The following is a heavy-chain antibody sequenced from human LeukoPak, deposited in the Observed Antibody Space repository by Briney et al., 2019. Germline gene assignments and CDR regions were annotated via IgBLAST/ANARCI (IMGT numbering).Heavy chain of an antibody. J-gene: IGHJ3*02. V-gene: IGHV1-18*01. Sequence: GASVKVSCKASGYTFTTYGITWVRQAPGQGLEWVGWISAKNGNTNYAQDFQGRITLTRETSTSTVHMELRRLRSDDTAVYYCARARPQNYDSSRYYSAAFDIWGQGTMVTVSS. CDR1: GYTFTTYG. CDR2: ISAKNGNT. CDR3: ARARPQNYDSSRYYSAAFDI. D-gene: IGHD3-22*01.